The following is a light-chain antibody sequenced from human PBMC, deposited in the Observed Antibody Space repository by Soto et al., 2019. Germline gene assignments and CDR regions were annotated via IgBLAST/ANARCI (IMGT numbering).Light chain of an antibody. Sequence: DIQMTQSPSSVFASVGDRLTITCRANQDISNWLAWYQQRPGKAPKLLISAAISLHSGVPSRFSGSGYGTYFTLTINSLQPEDVAPYYCQQADSLPLTFGGGTKVEIK. CDR3: QQADSLPLT. CDR2: AAI. CDR1: QDISNW. V-gene: IGKV1-12*01. J-gene: IGKJ4*01.